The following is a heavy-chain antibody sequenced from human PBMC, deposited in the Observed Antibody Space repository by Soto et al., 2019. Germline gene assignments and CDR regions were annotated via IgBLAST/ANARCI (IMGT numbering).Heavy chain of an antibody. CDR1: GFTFSNAW. V-gene: IGHV3-15*07. CDR2: IKSKTDGGTT. J-gene: IGHJ6*02. D-gene: IGHD5-18*01. Sequence: EVQLVESGGGLVKPGGSLRLSCAASGFTFSNAWMNWVRQAPGKGLEWVGRIKSKTDGGTTDYAAPVKGRFTISRDDSKNTLYLQINSLKTEDTAVYYCTTLSIQLWSLYYYYGMDVWGQGTTVTVSS. CDR3: TTLSIQLWSLYYYYGMDV.